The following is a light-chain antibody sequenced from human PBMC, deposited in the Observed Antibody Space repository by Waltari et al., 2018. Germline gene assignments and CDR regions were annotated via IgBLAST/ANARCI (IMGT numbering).Light chain of an antibody. J-gene: IGKJ4*01. CDR3: QHSYGTPPT. CDR1: QSVRTY. CDR2: DAS. V-gene: IGKV1-39*01. Sequence: DIQMTQSPSSLSASVGDSVTITCRASQSVRTYLHWYQHQPGRAPRLVIYDASTLQRGVPSSFTGGGSGTLFTLTIRGLQPEDFATYYCQHSYGTPPTFGGGTRVEI.